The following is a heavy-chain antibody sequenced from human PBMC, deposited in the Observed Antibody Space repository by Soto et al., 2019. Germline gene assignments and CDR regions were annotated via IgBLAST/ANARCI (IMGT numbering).Heavy chain of an antibody. CDR3: ARRHRRLYSNYDRWPFDP. J-gene: IGHJ5*02. CDR2: IYPGDSDT. V-gene: IGHV5-51*01. CDR1: GYSFTSYW. D-gene: IGHD4-4*01. Sequence: PGESLKISCKGSGYSFTSYWIGWVRQMPGKGLEWMGIIYPGDSDTRYSPSFQGQVTISADKSISTAYLQWSSLKASDTAMYYCARRHRRLYSNYDRWPFDPWGQGTLVTVSS.